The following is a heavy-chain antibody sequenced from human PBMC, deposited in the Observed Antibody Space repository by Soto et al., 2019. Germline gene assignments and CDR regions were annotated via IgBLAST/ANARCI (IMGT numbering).Heavy chain of an antibody. Sequence: GGSLRLSCEASGFTFTSYAMSWVRQAPGKGLEWVSAISGGGSNTFYADSVKGRFTISRDNSKNMLYLQMNGLRAEDTAVYYCAKDLICHWGQGTLVTVSS. CDR3: AKDLICH. D-gene: IGHD2-2*01. CDR1: GFTFTSYA. V-gene: IGHV3-23*01. J-gene: IGHJ4*02. CDR2: ISGGGSNT.